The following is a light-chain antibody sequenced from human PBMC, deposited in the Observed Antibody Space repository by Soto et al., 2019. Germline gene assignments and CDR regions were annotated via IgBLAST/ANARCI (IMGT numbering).Light chain of an antibody. J-gene: IGKJ4*01. CDR3: QKYNSAPLT. V-gene: IGKV3-20*01. CDR2: GAS. Sequence: SSSYLAWYQQKPGQAPRLLIYGASNRATGIPDRFSGSGSGTDFTLTISSLQPEDVAAYYCQKYNSAPLTFGGGTKVDIK. CDR1: SSSY.